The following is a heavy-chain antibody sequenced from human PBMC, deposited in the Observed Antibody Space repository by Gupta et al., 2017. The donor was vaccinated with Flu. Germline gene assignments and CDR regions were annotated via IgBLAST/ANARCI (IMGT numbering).Heavy chain of an antibody. CDR1: SFG. D-gene: IGHD1-1*01. CDR2: VCGRCSIN. V-gene: IGHV3-23*01. CDR3: VRDRSGDGYNSLDF. J-gene: IGHJ4*02. Sequence: SFGMRWGRQCPGNGFEWGSSVCGRCSINHDAEAVRGRFTISRDNSKNTLVLQMKIHIGADMGVYYCVRDRSGDGYNSLDFWGQGTVVTVSS.